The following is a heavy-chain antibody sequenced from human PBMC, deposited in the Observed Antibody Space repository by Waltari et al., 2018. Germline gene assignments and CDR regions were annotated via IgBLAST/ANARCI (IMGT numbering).Heavy chain of an antibody. D-gene: IGHD1-7*01. J-gene: IGHJ4*02. CDR2: IKKDGSEK. CDR3: ARGGGLELRPXDY. CDR1: GFTFSSYW. Sequence: EVQLVESGGGLVQPGGSLRLSCAASGFTFSSYWMSWVRRAPGKGLEWVANIKKDGSEKYYVDSVRGRFTISRDNAKNSLYLQMNSLRAEDTAVYXXARGGGLELRPXDYWGQGTLVTVSS. V-gene: IGHV3-7*01.